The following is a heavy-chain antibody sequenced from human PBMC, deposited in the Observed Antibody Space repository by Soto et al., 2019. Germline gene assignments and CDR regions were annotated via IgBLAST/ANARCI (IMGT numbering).Heavy chain of an antibody. CDR3: VGRLTRAAGLDY. V-gene: IGHV3-53*01. J-gene: IGHJ4*02. CDR1: GFTVSNNH. CDR2: VHGGGST. Sequence: VQLVESGGGLIQPGGSLRLSCAASGFTVSNNHMTWVRQAAGKGLELVSFVHGGGSTSYADSVKGRFTISRDNSKNTLFLQSDSLRAEDTAIYYCVGRLTRAAGLDYWGRGTLVTVSS. D-gene: IGHD3-16*01.